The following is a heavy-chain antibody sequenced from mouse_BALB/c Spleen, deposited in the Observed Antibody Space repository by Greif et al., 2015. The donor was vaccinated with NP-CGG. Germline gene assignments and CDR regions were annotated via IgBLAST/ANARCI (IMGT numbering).Heavy chain of an antibody. D-gene: IGHD3-1*01. CDR1: GFSLTSYG. J-gene: IGHJ4*01. CDR3: ARDRAFYAMDY. CDR2: IWAGGST. V-gene: IGHV2-9*02. Sequence: QVQLQQSGPGLVAPSQSLSITCTVSGFSLTSYGVHWVRQPPGKGLEWLGVIWAGGSTNYNSALMSRLSISKDNSKSQVFLKMNSVQTDDTAMYYCARDRAFYAMDYWGQGTSVTVSS.